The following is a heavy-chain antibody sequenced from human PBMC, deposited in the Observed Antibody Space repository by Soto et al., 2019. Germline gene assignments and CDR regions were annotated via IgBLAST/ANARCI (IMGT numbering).Heavy chain of an antibody. CDR3: ARDTMSAVIFGDYVKYIDY. CDR2: INHSGST. Sequence: PSETLSLTCAVYGGSFSGYYWGWIRQPPGKGLEWIGEINHSGSTNYNPSLKSRVTISVDTSKNQFSLKLSSVTAADTAVYYCARDTMSAVIFGDYVKYIDYWGQGILVTVSS. CDR1: GGSFSGYY. V-gene: IGHV4-34*01. D-gene: IGHD4-17*01. J-gene: IGHJ4*02.